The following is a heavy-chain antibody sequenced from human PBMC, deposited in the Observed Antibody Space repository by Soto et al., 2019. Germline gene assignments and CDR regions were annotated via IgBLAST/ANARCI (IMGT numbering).Heavy chain of an antibody. D-gene: IGHD2-15*01. CDR2: IHYTGST. J-gene: IGHJ5*02. Sequence: PSETLSLTCSVPGGSISSSNYYRAWIRQPPGKGLEWIGSIHYTGSTYYNPSLKSRVTISVDTSKNQFSLKLTSVSAADTAVYYCARRECSGGTCSFDPWGQGTLVTVSS. CDR1: GGSISSSNYY. CDR3: ARRECSGGTCSFDP. V-gene: IGHV4-39*01.